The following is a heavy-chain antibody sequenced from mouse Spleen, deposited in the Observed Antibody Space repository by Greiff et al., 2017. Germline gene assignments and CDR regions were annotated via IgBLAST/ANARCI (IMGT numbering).Heavy chain of an antibody. CDR2: IDPSDTYT. D-gene: IGHD2-1*01. V-gene: IGHV1-69*01. Sequence: QVQLQQPGAEVVMPGTSVKLSCKASGYTFTSYWIHWVKQRPGQGLEWIGEIDPSDTYTKYNEQFKGKATLTVDEASSTAYMQLNSLTSEDSAVYYCARREYYGNPDYWGQGTILTVSS. CDR3: ARREYYGNPDY. CDR1: GYTFTSYW. J-gene: IGHJ2*01.